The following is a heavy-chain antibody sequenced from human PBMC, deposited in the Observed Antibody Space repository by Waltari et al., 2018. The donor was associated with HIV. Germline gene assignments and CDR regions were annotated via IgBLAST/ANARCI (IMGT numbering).Heavy chain of an antibody. CDR3: TRASHYIEFSTFDGDYYFDL. V-gene: IGHV3-74*01. J-gene: IGHJ4*02. CDR1: GVSVRNHW. Sequence: VQLVESGGGSIKTGGSLRLSCAGSGVSVRNHWMDWVRQGPGKGLVVVALENSEGSARNYAGAVKGRFVISRDNSRNTVYLEFNRVKVEDTAVYFCTRASHYIEFSTFDGDYYFDLWGRVTRVAVSS. CDR2: ENSEGSAR. D-gene: IGHD3-9*01.